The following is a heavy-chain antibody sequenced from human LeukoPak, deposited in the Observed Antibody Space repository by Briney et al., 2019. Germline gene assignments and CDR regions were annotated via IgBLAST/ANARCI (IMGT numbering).Heavy chain of an antibody. CDR2: IKSKPQCWTT. CDR1: GFNFSNAR. J-gene: IGHJ4*02. Sequence: GGSLRHSRVASGFNFSNARMSWVRPAPGKGPEWVGRIKSKPQCWTTDYEVPVKGRCTSSRDDSKNTLYRQMNSLKTEDTAVYYCTTDPLQRWPPMGYWGQGTLVTVSS. V-gene: IGHV3-15*01. D-gene: IGHD5-18*01. CDR3: TTDPLQRWPPMGY.